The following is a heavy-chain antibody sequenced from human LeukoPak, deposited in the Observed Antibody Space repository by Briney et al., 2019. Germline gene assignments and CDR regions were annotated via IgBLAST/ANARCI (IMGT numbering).Heavy chain of an antibody. CDR2: IYYSGST. CDR3: AREGCSGGSCYSGPFDY. D-gene: IGHD2-15*01. J-gene: IGHJ4*02. Sequence: SETLSLTCTVSGGSISSYYWSWIRQPPGKGLEWIGYIYYSGSTNYNPSLKSRVTISVDTSKNQFSLKLSSVTPEDTAVYYCAREGCSGGSCYSGPFDYWGQGTLVTVSS. V-gene: IGHV4-59*12. CDR1: GGSISSYY.